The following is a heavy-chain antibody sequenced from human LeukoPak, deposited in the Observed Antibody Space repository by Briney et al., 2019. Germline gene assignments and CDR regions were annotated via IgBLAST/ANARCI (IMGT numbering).Heavy chain of an antibody. J-gene: IGHJ4*02. CDR1: GFTFSGSA. D-gene: IGHD2-2*01. Sequence: PGGSLRLSCAASGFTFSGSAMHWVRQASGKGLEWVGRIKSKTDNYATAYAASVKGRFTISRDDSRNTAYLQMSGLKTEDTAMYYCSRVLTNCSSTSCSPFDYWGQGTLVTVSS. V-gene: IGHV3-73*01. CDR2: IKSKTDNYAT. CDR3: SRVLTNCSSTSCSPFDY.